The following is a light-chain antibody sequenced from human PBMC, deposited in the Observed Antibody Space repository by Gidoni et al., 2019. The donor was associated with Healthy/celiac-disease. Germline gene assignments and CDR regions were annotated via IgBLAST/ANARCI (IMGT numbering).Light chain of an antibody. Sequence: ETVLTQSPGTLSLSPGERATLSCRASHSVISSYLAWYQQKPGQAPRLLIYGASSRATGIPDRFSGSGSGTDFTLTISRLEPEDFAVYYCQQYGSSPWTFGQGTKVEIK. J-gene: IGKJ1*01. CDR1: HSVISSY. V-gene: IGKV3-20*01. CDR2: GAS. CDR3: QQYGSSPWT.